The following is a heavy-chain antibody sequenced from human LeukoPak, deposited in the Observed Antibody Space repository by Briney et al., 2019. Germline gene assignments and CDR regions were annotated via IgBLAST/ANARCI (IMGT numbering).Heavy chain of an antibody. D-gene: IGHD5-18*01. CDR3: SLSGYNYGYYFDY. CDR1: GYTFTSYD. CDR2: MNPNSGNT. Sequence: ASVKVSCKASGYTFTSYDINWVRQAAGQGLEWMGWMNPNSGNTGYAQNFQGRVTMTRNTSISTAYMELSSLRSEDTAVYFCSLSGYNYGYYFDYWAREPWSPSPQ. J-gene: IGHJ4*02. V-gene: IGHV1-8*01.